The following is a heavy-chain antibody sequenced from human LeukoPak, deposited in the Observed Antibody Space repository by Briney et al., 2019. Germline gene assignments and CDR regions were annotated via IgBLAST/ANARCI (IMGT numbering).Heavy chain of an antibody. D-gene: IGHD6-6*01. CDR1: GFTFSSYG. CDR2: ISYDGSNK. V-gene: IGHV3-30*18. CDR3: AKDLRRVYSSSSATRGFDY. J-gene: IGHJ4*02. Sequence: PGGFLRLSCAASGFTFSSYGMHWVRQAPGKGLEWVAVISYDGSNKYYADSVKGRFTISRDNSKNTLYLQMNSLRAEDTAVYYCAKDLRRVYSSSSATRGFDYWGQGTLVTVSS.